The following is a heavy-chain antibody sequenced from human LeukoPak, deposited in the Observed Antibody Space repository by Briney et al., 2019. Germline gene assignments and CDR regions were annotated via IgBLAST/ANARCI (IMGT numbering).Heavy chain of an antibody. J-gene: IGHJ3*02. CDR2: INPSGGST. Sequence: GASVKVSCKASGYTFTSYYMHWVRQAPGQGLEWMGIINPSGGSTSYAQKFQGRVTMTRDTSTSTVYMELSSLRSEDTAVYYCARGIGRGITIFGVVTYDAFDIWGQGTMVTVSS. V-gene: IGHV1-46*01. CDR1: GYTFTSYY. CDR3: ARGIGRGITIFGVVTYDAFDI. D-gene: IGHD3-3*01.